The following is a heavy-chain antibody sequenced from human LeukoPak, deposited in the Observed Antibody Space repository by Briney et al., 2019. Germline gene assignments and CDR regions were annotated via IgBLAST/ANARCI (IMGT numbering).Heavy chain of an antibody. D-gene: IGHD3-22*01. CDR3: ARSYYYDSSGLSR. V-gene: IGHV4-59*12. CDR2: IYHSGST. CDR1: GGSISSYY. Sequence: SETLSLTCTVSGGSISSYYWSWIRQPPGKGLEWIGYIYHSGSTYYNPSLKSRVTISVDRSKNQFSLKLSSATAADTAVYYCARSYYYDSSGLSRWGQGTLVTVSS. J-gene: IGHJ4*02.